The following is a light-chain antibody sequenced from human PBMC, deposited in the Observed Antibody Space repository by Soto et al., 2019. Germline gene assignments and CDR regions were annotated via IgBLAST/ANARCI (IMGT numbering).Light chain of an antibody. V-gene: IGLV2-8*01. CDR2: EVT. Sequence: QSALTQPASVSGSPGQSITISCTGTSSDVGGYKYVSWYQQHPDKAPKLMIYEVTKRPSGVPDRFSGSKSGNTASLTVSGLQAEDEADYYCSSHAGINNVVFGGGTKLTVL. J-gene: IGLJ3*02. CDR1: SSDVGGYKY. CDR3: SSHAGINNVV.